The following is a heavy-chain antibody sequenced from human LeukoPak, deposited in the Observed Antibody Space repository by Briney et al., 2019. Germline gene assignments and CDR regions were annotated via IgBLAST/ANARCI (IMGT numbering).Heavy chain of an antibody. CDR3: ARGLRWPDY. V-gene: IGHV3-7*01. J-gene: IGHJ4*02. CDR2: IKHDGSEK. Sequence: GGSPRLSCAASGFTFSNYWMNWVRQAPGKGLEWVANIKHDGSEKYYVDSVKGRFTISRDNAKNSLFLQMNSLRAEDTAVYYCARGLRWPDYWGQGTLVTVSS. CDR1: GFTFSNYW. D-gene: IGHD5-24*01.